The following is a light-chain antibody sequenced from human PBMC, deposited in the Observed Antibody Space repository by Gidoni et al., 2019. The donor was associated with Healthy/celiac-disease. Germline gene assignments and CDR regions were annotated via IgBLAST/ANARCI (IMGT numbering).Light chain of an antibody. CDR3: QQYGSSPLT. CDR2: GAS. CDR1: QSVSSSY. Sequence: GTLSLSPGERATLSCRASQSVSSSYLAWYQQKPGQAPRLLIYGASSRANGIPDRFSGSGSGTDFTLTISRLEPEDFEVYYCQQYGSSPLTFGGGTKVEIK. J-gene: IGKJ4*01. V-gene: IGKV3-20*01.